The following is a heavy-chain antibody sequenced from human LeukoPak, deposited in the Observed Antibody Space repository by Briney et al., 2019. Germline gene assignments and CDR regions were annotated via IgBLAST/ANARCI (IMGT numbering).Heavy chain of an antibody. CDR3: ARVELELIDY. V-gene: IGHV3-23*01. D-gene: IGHD1-7*01. CDR2: IRGIGDRT. Sequence: PGGCLRLSCAAYGFTFSSSGMGWVRQAPGRGLEWVSAIRGIGDRTTYAHSVRGRFTISRHNSKNTLYLQMNSLRAEDTAVYYCARVELELIDYWGQGTLVTVSS. J-gene: IGHJ4*02. CDR1: GFTFSSSG.